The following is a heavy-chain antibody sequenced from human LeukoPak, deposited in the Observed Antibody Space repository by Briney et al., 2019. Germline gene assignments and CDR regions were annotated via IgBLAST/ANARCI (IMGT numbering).Heavy chain of an antibody. CDR1: AYSISRGYY. D-gene: IGHD3-10*01. CDR3: ARGSGYYGSGRNFDY. CDR2: IYHSGST. J-gene: IGHJ4*02. V-gene: IGHV4-38-2*02. Sequence: SETLSLTCNVSAYSISRGYYWGWIRQPPGKGLEWIGEIYHSGSTNYNPSLKSRVTISVDKSKNQFSLKLSSVTAADTAVYYCARGSGYYGSGRNFDYWGQGTLVTVSS.